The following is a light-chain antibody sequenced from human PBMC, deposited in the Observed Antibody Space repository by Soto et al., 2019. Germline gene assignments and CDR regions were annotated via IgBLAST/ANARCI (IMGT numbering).Light chain of an antibody. CDR3: QQYNNWPFLLT. J-gene: IGKJ4*01. V-gene: IGKV3-11*01. CDR1: QNVNNH. Sequence: EIVLTQSPATVSLSPGERATLSCRASQNVNNHLAWYQQKPGQAPRLLIYEASNRATGIPARFSGSGSGTDFTLTISSLEPEDFAVYYCQQYNNWPFLLTFGGGTKVEIK. CDR2: EAS.